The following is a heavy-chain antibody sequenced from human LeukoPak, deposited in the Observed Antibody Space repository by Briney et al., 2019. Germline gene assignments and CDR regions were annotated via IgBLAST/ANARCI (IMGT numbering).Heavy chain of an antibody. V-gene: IGHV3-53*01. CDR3: ARENLAAASFDY. CDR2: IYSGGST. Sequence: TGGSLRLSCAASGFTVSSNYMSWVRQAPGKGLKWVSVIYSGGSTYYADSVKGRFTISRDNSKNTLYLQMNSLRAEDTAVYYCARENLAAASFDYWGQGTLVTVSS. J-gene: IGHJ4*02. D-gene: IGHD6-13*01. CDR1: GFTVSSNY.